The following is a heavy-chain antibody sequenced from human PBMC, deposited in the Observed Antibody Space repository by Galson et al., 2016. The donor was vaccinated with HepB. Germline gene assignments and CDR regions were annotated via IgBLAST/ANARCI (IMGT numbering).Heavy chain of an antibody. D-gene: IGHD2-2*01. CDR2: ISSNGGST. Sequence: SLRLSCAASGFTFSSYAMHWVRQAPGKGLEYVSAISSNGGSTSYANSVKGRFTISRDNSKNTLSLQMGSLGAEDMAVYYCARSLTLYCISTTCYGNDYGMDVWGQGTQVTVSS. J-gene: IGHJ6*02. V-gene: IGHV3-64*01. CDR1: GFTFSSYA. CDR3: ARSLTLYCISTTCYGNDYGMDV.